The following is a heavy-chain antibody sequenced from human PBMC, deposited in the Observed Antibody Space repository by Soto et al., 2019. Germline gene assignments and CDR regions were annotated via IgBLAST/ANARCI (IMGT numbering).Heavy chain of an antibody. CDR2: IIPIFGTA. Sequence: SSFKVACQASGITFRRYAIRWVRQSRGQGLGCMGGIIPIFGTANYAQKFQGRVTITADESTSTAYMELSSLRAEHTAVYYCARVPAASDRTAFYYVSKFFYFDYWGRGTQVTVSS. CDR1: GITFRRYA. CDR3: ARVPAASDRTAFYYVSKFFYFDY. D-gene: IGHD3-22*01. V-gene: IGHV1-69*13. J-gene: IGHJ4*02.